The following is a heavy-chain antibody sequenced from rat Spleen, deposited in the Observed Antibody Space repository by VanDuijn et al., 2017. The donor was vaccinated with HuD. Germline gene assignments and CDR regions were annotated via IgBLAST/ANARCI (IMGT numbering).Heavy chain of an antibody. V-gene: IGHV5-31*01. Sequence: EVQVVESGGGLVQPGRSLKLSCVASGFTFNNYWMTWIRQAPGKGLEWIASITHTDYNTYYADSVKGRFTISRDNTKSTLYLQMDSLRSEDTATYYCARLGTEAIGNWFSYWGQGTLVTVSS. CDR3: ARLGTEAIGNWFSY. D-gene: IGHD1-11*01. J-gene: IGHJ3*01. CDR2: ITHTDYNT. CDR1: GFTFNNYW.